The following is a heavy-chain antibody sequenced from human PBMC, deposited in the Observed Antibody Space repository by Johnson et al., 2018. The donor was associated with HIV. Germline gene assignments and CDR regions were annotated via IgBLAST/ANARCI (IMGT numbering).Heavy chain of an antibody. CDR3: ARDLGGGYSSSSYAFDI. CDR1: GFTFSSYA. V-gene: IGHV3-30*04. J-gene: IGHJ3*02. Sequence: VQLVESGGGVVQPGRSLRLSCAASGFTFSSYAMHWVRQAPGKGLEWVAVISYDGSNKYYADSVKGRFTISRDNSKNTLYLQMNSLRAEDTAVYYCARDLGGGYSSSSYAFDIWGQGTMVTVSS. D-gene: IGHD6-6*01. CDR2: ISYDGSNK.